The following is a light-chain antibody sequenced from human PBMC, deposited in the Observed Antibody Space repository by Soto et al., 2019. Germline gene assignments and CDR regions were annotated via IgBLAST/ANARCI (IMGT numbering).Light chain of an antibody. J-gene: IGKJ1*01. CDR2: SAS. Sequence: DVQMTQSPSAVSASVGDRVIITCRASQVVKNFLSWFQQKPGEVPKRHIYSASTLQDEVPSRFSGSGSGTEFTLVIGSLQPEDFATYYCLQHNSHPWTFGQGTKVEV. CDR3: LQHNSHPWT. CDR1: QVVKNF. V-gene: IGKV1-17*03.